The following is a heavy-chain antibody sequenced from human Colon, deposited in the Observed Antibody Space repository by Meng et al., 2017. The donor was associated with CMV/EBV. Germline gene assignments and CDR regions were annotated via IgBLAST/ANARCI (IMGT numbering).Heavy chain of an antibody. Sequence: SETLSLTCNVSGDSLRSSLHYWGWVRQPPGRGLEWIASFQYSGGANYNPSLKSRVTISVDTSKNQLSLRLRSVAAADTAVYYCARDLGTVNSGFDVWGQGTLVTVSS. V-gene: IGHV4-39*07. J-gene: IGHJ4*02. D-gene: IGHD4-11*01. CDR2: FQYSGGA. CDR3: ARDLGTVNSGFDV. CDR1: GDSLRSSLHY.